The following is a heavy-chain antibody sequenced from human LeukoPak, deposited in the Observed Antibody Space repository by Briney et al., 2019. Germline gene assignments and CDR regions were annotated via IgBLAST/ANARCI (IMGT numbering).Heavy chain of an antibody. D-gene: IGHD3-9*01. V-gene: IGHV1-2*02. CDR3: ARDLRYFDWLIPRYYFDY. CDR2: INPNSGGT. J-gene: IGHJ4*02. CDR1: GYTFTGYY. Sequence: ASVKVSCKASGYTFTGYYMHWVRQAPGQGLEWMGWINPNSGGTNYAQKFQGRVTMTRDTSISTAYMELSRLRSDDTAVYYCARDLRYFDWLIPRYYFDYWGQGTLVTVSS.